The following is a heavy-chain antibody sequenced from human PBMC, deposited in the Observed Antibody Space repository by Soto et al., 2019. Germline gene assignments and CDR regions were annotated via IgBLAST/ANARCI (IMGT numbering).Heavy chain of an antibody. D-gene: IGHD2-2*01. J-gene: IGHJ6*03. CDR1: GFTFSTYS. CDR2: ISSSSSYI. CDR3: ARVYCSSISCYAVSYYYYMDV. Sequence: GGSLRLSCAASGFTFSTYSMNWVRQAPGKGLEWVSSISSSSSYIYYADSVKGRFTISRDNAKNSLYLQMNSLRAEDTAVYYCARVYCSSISCYAVSYYYYMDVWGKGTTVTVS. V-gene: IGHV3-21*01.